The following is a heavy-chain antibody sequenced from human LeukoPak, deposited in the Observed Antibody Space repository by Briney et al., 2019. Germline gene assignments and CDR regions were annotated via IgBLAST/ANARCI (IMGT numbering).Heavy chain of an antibody. CDR1: GYTFTNYY. Sequence: ASVKVSCKASGYTFTNYYIHWVRQAPGQGLEWMGLINPGGDNTDYAQNFQGRVTMTRDTSTSTVYMELSSLRSEDTAVYYCARALYSGYDFYYYYYMDVWGKGTTVTVSS. J-gene: IGHJ6*03. CDR3: ARALYSGYDFYYYYYMDV. CDR2: INPGGDNT. V-gene: IGHV1-46*01. D-gene: IGHD5-12*01.